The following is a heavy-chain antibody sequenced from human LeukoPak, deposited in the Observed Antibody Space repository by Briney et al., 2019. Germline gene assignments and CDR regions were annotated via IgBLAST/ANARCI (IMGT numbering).Heavy chain of an antibody. V-gene: IGHV1-69*04. CDR3: ARNSGSYYVYY. CDR2: IIPILGIA. Sequence: SVKVSCKASGGTFSSYAISWVRQAPGQGLEWMGRIIPILGIANYAQKFQGRVTITADKSTSTAYMELSSLRSEDTAVYYCARNSGSYYVYYWGQETLVTVSS. J-gene: IGHJ4*02. D-gene: IGHD1-26*01. CDR1: GGTFSSYA.